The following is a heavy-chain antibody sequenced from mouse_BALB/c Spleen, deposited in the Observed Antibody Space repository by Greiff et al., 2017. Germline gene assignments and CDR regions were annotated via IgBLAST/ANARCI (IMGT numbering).Heavy chain of an antibody. CDR2: ISNGGGST. Sequence: EVQLVESGGGLVRPGGSLKLSCAASGFTFSSYTMSWVRQTPEKRLEWVAYISNGGGSTYYPDTVKGRFTISRDNAKNTLYLQMSSLKSEDTAMYYCARQAVFSYYFDYWGQGTTLTVSS. D-gene: IGHD3-3*01. CDR3: ARQAVFSYYFDY. J-gene: IGHJ2*01. V-gene: IGHV5-12-2*01. CDR1: GFTFSSYT.